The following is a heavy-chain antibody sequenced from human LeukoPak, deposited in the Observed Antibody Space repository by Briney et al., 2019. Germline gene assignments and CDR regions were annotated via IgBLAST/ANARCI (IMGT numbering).Heavy chain of an antibody. J-gene: IGHJ5*02. CDR3: AKDRGSTSYNNWFDP. V-gene: IGHV3-30*18. Sequence: HTGGSLRLSCAASGFTFSSYGMHWVRQAPGKGLEWVAVISYDGSNKYYADSVKGRFTISRDNSKNTLYLQMNSLRAEDTAVYYCAKDRGSTSYNNWFDPWGQGTLVTVSS. CDR1: GFTFSSYG. D-gene: IGHD2-2*01. CDR2: ISYDGSNK.